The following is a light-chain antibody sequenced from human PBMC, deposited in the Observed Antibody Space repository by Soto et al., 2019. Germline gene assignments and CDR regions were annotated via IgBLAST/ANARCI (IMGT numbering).Light chain of an antibody. J-gene: IGKJ4*01. CDR2: AAS. Sequence: AIQMTQSPSSLSASVGDRVNITCRASQAIGNDLAWYQQRPGKAPKLLIYAASRLQSGVPSRFSGGGSGTDFTLTISNLQPGDFATYYCLQDYNFPLSFGGGTKVEIK. CDR3: LQDYNFPLS. CDR1: QAIGND. V-gene: IGKV1-6*01.